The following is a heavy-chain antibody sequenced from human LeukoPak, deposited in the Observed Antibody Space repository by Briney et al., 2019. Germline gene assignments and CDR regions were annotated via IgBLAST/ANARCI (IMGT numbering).Heavy chain of an antibody. D-gene: IGHD2-2*01. CDR1: GYTLTELS. CDR2: FDPEDGET. Sequence: ASAKVSCKVSGYTLTELSMHWVRQAPGKGLEWMGGFDPEDGETIYAQKFQGRVTMTEDTSTDTAYMELSSLRSEDTAVYYCARVAVPAAMPWPFWTNYYYYMDVWGKGTTVTISS. V-gene: IGHV1-24*01. J-gene: IGHJ6*03. CDR3: ARVAVPAAMPWPFWTNYYYYMDV.